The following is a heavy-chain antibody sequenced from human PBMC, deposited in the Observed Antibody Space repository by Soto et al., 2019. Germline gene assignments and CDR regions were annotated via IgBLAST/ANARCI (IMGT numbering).Heavy chain of an antibody. CDR3: AREVYYYGSGSYSPAYPLAHYYYYGMDV. J-gene: IGHJ6*02. CDR2: INHSGST. CDR1: GGSFSGYY. D-gene: IGHD3-10*01. Sequence: SETLSLTCAVYGGSFSGYYWSWIRQPPGKGLEWIGEINHSGSTNYNPSLKSRVTISVDTSKNQFSLKLSSVTAADTAVYYCAREVYYYGSGSYSPAYPLAHYYYYGMDVWGQGTKVTVSS. V-gene: IGHV4-34*01.